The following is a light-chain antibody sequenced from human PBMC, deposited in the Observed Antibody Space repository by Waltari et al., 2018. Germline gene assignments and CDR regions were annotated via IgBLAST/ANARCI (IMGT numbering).Light chain of an antibody. Sequence: DIVMTQSPDSLAVSLGDRVTINCKSSQSLLYSSNNKNYLAWYQQTPGQAPKLLIYWASTRESGVPNRFSGSGSGTDFTLTISGLQAEDVAVYSCQQYYATPLTFGQGTKVEIK. CDR1: QSLLYSSNNKNY. J-gene: IGKJ1*01. V-gene: IGKV4-1*01. CDR3: QQYYATPLT. CDR2: WAS.